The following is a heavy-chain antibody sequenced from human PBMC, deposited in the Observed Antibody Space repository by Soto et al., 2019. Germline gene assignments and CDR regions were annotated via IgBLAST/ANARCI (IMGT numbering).Heavy chain of an antibody. V-gene: IGHV1-46*01. CDR2: INPHGGST. CDR3: ARSSGWNFGIIREGSNCFDP. D-gene: IGHD3-3*01. Sequence: QVRLVQSGAEVRRPGASVKVSCKAPGDTFTSYYLNWVRQAPGQGLEWMGVINPHGGSTKYAQKYQGRVTMTRETSRSTVYMELHSLRSDDPGRYYCARSSGWNFGIIREGSNCFDPWGQGTLVTLSS. CDR1: GDTFTSYY. J-gene: IGHJ5*02.